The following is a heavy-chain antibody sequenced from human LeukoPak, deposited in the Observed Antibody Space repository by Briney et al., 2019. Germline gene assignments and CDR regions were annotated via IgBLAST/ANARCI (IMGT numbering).Heavy chain of an antibody. CDR1: GGSISIYY. V-gene: IGHV4-59*01. J-gene: IGHJ6*02. CDR3: ARDKVSYGTDV. CDR2: IYDSGST. Sequence: SETLSLTCIVSGGSISIYYWSWIRQPPGKGLEWIGYIYDSGSTKYNPSLKSRVTISLDTSKNQFSLKLSSVTAADTAVYYCARDKVSYGTDVWGQGTTVTVSS.